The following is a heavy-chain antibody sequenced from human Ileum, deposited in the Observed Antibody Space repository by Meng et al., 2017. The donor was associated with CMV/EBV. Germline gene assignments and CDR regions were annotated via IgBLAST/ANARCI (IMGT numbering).Heavy chain of an antibody. CDR2: IYDDGST. D-gene: IGHD7-27*01. CDR1: GFTVSSNY. CDR3: ATELGIERDS. V-gene: IGHV3-66*01. Sequence: EVQLVESGGGLVQPGGSLRLSCAASGFTVSSNYMTWVRQAPGRGLEWISVIYDDGSTYSADSVKDRFTISRDISKNTLYLQMKNLRAEDTAIYYCATELGIERDSWGQGTLVTVSS. J-gene: IGHJ4*02.